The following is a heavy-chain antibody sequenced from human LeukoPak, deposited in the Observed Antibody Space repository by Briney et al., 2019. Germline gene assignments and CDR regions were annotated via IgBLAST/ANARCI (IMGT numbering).Heavy chain of an antibody. CDR2: INPSGGST. CDR3: ARGDLEGGPFDY. Sequence: ASVKVSCKASGYTFTGYYMHWVRQAPGQGLEWMGIINPSGGSTSYAQKFQGRVTMTRDTSTSTAYMELRSLRSDDTAMYYCARGDLEGGPFDYWGQGTLVTVSS. J-gene: IGHJ4*02. V-gene: IGHV1-46*01. D-gene: IGHD3-16*01. CDR1: GYTFTGYY.